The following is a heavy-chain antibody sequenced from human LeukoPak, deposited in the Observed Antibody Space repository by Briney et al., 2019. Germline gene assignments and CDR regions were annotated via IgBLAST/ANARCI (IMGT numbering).Heavy chain of an antibody. D-gene: IGHD2-21*01. CDR1: GYTLTELS. V-gene: IGHV1-24*01. Sequence: ASVNVSCKVSGYTLTELSMHWVRQAPGKGLEWMGGFDPEDGETIYAQKFQGRVTMTEDTSTDTAYMELSSLRSEDTAVYYCATYLANVWAFDIWGQGTMATVSS. CDR2: FDPEDGET. CDR3: ATYLANVWAFDI. J-gene: IGHJ3*02.